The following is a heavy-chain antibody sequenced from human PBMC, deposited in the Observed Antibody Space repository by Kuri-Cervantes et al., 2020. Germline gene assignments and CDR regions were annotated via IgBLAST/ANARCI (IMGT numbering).Heavy chain of an antibody. V-gene: IGHV3-33*01. CDR2: IWYDGSNK. J-gene: IGHJ4*02. D-gene: IGHD2/OR15-2a*01. CDR3: ARLRKGGFYDS. CDR1: GFTFSSYG. Sequence: GGSLRLSCAASGFTFSSYGMHWVRQAPGKGLEWVAVIWYDGSNKYYADSVKGRFTISRDNSKNTLYLQMNSLRVEDTAIYYCARLRKGGFYDSWGQGTLVTVSS.